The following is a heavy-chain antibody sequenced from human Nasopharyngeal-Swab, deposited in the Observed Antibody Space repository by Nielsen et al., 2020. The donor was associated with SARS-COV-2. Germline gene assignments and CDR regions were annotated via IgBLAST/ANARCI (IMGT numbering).Heavy chain of an antibody. CDR3: TRQGPGY. D-gene: IGHD3-10*01. V-gene: IGHV3-73*01. CDR1: GFTFSGSA. J-gene: IGHJ4*02. Sequence: GESLKISCAASGFTFSGSAMHWVRQASGKGLEWVGRIRSKANSYATAYAASVKGRFTISRDDSKNTAYLQMNSLETEDTAVYYCTRQGPGYWGQGTLVTVSS. CDR2: IRSKANSYAT.